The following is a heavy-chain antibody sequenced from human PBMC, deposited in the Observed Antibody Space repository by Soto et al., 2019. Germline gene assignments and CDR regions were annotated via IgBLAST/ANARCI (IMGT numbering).Heavy chain of an antibody. CDR3: ARDSITMVRGVIQFDY. Sequence: PSETLSLTCAVYGGSFSGYYWSWIRQPPGKGLEWIGEINHSGSTNYNPSLKSRVTISVDTSKNQFSLKLSSVTAADTAVYYCARDSITMVRGVIQFDYWGQGTPVTVSS. V-gene: IGHV4-34*01. J-gene: IGHJ4*02. CDR1: GGSFSGYY. D-gene: IGHD3-10*01. CDR2: INHSGST.